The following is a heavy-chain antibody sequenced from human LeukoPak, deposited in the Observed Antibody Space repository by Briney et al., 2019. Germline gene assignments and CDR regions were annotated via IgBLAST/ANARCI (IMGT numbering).Heavy chain of an antibody. J-gene: IGHJ3*02. CDR2: INHDGSST. D-gene: IGHD3-22*01. CDR3: ARALDSSGYYYGNAFGI. V-gene: IGHV3-74*01. Sequence: GGSLRLSCATSGFTFTTFWMHWVRQAPGKGLVWVSRINHDGSSTNYADSVKGRFTISRDNAKNTVYLQMNSLRAEDTALYHCARALDSSGYYYGNAFGIWGQGTMVTVSS. CDR1: GFTFTTFW.